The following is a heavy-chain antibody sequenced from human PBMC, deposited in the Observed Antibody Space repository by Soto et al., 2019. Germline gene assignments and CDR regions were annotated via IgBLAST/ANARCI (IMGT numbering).Heavy chain of an antibody. D-gene: IGHD4-17*01. J-gene: IGHJ4*02. Sequence: QVQLVQSGAEVKKPGSSVKVSCKASGGTFSSYAISWVRQAPGQGLEWMGGIIPIFGTANYAQKFQGRVTSAAAESTSTAYMELSSLRSEDTAVYYCASHPYGDYEGYYFDYWGQGTLVTVSS. V-gene: IGHV1-69*12. CDR2: IIPIFGTA. CDR3: ASHPYGDYEGYYFDY. CDR1: GGTFSSYA.